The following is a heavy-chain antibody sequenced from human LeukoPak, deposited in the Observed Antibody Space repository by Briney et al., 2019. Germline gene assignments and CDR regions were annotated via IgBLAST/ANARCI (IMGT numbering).Heavy chain of an antibody. CDR3: AKGSCTNAVCYKDY. V-gene: IGHV1-2*06. J-gene: IGHJ4*02. D-gene: IGHD2-8*01. Sequence: ASVKVSCKASGYTFTGYYMHWVRQAPGQGLEWMGRINPNSGGTNYAQKFQGRVTMTRDTSISTAYMELSRLRSDDTAVYYCAKGSCTNAVCYKDYWGQGTLVTVSS. CDR2: INPNSGGT. CDR1: GYTFTGYY.